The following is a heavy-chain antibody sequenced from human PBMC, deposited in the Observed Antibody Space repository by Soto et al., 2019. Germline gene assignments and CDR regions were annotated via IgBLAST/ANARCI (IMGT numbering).Heavy chain of an antibody. J-gene: IGHJ4*02. D-gene: IGHD6-6*01. Sequence: SETLSLTCTVSGGSISSGDYYWSWIRQPPGKGLEWIGYIYYSGSTYYNPSLKSRVTISVDTSKNQFYLELRSLRSDDTAVYHCARDGSAARLDYWGQGTLVTVSS. V-gene: IGHV4-30-4*02. CDR1: GGSISSGDYY. CDR3: ARDGSAARLDY. CDR2: IYYSGST.